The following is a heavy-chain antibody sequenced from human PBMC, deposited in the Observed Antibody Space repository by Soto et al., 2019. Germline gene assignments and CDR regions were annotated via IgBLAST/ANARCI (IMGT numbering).Heavy chain of an antibody. D-gene: IGHD3-22*01. Sequence: GSLRLSCAASGFTFSGFSMNWVRQAPGKGLEWVSSVTSSPSSMFYADSVKGRFTISRDDAKDSLFLQMNSLRADDTAVYYCAREADFASSGYVLGYWGLGTLVTVSS. CDR1: GFTFSGFS. CDR3: AREADFASSGYVLGY. V-gene: IGHV3-21*01. J-gene: IGHJ4*02. CDR2: VTSSPSSM.